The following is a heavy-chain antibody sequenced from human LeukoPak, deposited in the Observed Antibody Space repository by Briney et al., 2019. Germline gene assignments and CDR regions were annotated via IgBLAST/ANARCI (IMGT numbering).Heavy chain of an antibody. J-gene: IGHJ4*02. CDR2: IYYSGST. CDR1: GGSISSYY. Sequence: SESLSLTCTVSGGSISSYYWSWIRQPPGKGLEWIGYIYYSGSTNYNPSLKSRVTISVDTSKNQFSLKLSSVTAADTAVYYCARGLMMAVAGRGEFHYWGQGTLVTVSS. CDR3: ARGLMMAVAGRGEFHY. D-gene: IGHD6-13*01. V-gene: IGHV4-59*01.